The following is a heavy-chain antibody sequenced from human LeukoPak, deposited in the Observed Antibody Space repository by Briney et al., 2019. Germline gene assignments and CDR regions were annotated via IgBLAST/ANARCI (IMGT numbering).Heavy chain of an antibody. CDR1: GFTFSSYS. V-gene: IGHV3-21*01. J-gene: IGHJ4*02. Sequence: GGSLRLSCAASGFTFSSYSMNWVRQAPGKGLEWVSSISSSSSYIYYADSVKGRFTISRDNAKNSLYLQMNSLRAEDTAVYYCASIPRVTMVRGVVFDWLWGQGTLVTVSS. CDR2: ISSSSSYI. D-gene: IGHD3-10*01. CDR3: ASIPRVTMVRGVVFDWL.